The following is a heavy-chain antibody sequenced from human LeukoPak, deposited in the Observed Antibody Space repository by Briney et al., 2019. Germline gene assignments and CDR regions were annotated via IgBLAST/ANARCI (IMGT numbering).Heavy chain of an antibody. J-gene: IGHJ5*02. CDR2: INPSGGST. CDR1: GYTFTSYY. D-gene: IGHD3-10*01. V-gene: IGHV1-46*01. CDR3: ASGRPGGGLSKIFGWFDP. Sequence: ASVKVSCKASGYTFTSYYMHWVRQAPGQGLEWMGIINPSGGSTSYAQKFQGRVTMTRDTSTSTVYMELSSLRSEDTAVYYCASGRPGGGLSKIFGWFDPWGQGTLVTVSS.